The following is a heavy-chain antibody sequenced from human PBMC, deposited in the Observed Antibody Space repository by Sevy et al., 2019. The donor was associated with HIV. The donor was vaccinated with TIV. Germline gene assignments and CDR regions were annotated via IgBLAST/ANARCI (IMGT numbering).Heavy chain of an antibody. J-gene: IGHJ5*02. CDR2: IIPILGIA. CDR3: AAGPCGVVTINWFDP. Sequence: ASVKVSCKASGGTFSSYAISWVRQAPGQGLEWMGRIIPILGIANYAQKFQGRVTITADKSTSTAYMELSSLRSEDTAVYYCAAGPCGVVTINWFDPWGQGTLVTVSS. V-gene: IGHV1-69*04. CDR1: GGTFSSYA. D-gene: IGHD3-3*01.